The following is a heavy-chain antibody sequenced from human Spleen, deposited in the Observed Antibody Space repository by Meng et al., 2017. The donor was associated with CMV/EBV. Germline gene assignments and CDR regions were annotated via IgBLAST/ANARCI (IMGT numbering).Heavy chain of an antibody. J-gene: IGHJ4*02. CDR2: ISGGAGST. V-gene: IGHV3-23*01. CDR1: GFTFSSYG. Sequence: GESLKISCAASGFTFSSYGMSWVRQAPGKGLEWVSAISGGAGSTYYAGSVEGRFTISRDNSKNTLYLQMNSLRAEDTAVYYCAKDDYYDTSGYSYFEYWGQGALVTVSS. D-gene: IGHD3-22*01. CDR3: AKDDYYDTSGYSYFEY.